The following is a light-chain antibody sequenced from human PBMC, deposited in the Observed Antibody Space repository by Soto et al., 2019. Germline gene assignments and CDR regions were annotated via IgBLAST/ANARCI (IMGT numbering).Light chain of an antibody. CDR3: QQYGTSPLT. J-gene: IGKJ4*01. CDR1: QTVTSTD. CDR2: GAS. Sequence: DIVLTQSPGTLPLSPGERATLSCRASQTVTSTDLAWYQQKPGQPPRLLIYGASSRATGIPDRFSGSGSGTDFTLTISRLEPEDFAVYYCQQYGTSPLTFCGGTKVEIK. V-gene: IGKV3-20*01.